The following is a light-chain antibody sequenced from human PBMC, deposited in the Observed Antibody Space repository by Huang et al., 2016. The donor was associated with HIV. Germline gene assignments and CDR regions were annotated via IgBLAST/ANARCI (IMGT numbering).Light chain of an antibody. CDR1: QSVSIN. CDR3: QQHDNWPWT. CDR2: GPS. J-gene: IGKJ1*01. V-gene: IGKV3-15*01. Sequence: EIVLTQSPATLSVSPGERATLSCRASQSVSINLAWYQQRPGQAPRLLIYGPSTRARGVPARFSGSGSGTDFTLTINGLQSEDFGVYYCQQHDNWPWTFGQGTKVENK.